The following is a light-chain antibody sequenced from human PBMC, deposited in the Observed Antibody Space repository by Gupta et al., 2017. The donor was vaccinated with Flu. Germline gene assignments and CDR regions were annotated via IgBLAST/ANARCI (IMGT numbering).Light chain of an antibody. CDR1: QSVLYSANNKNY. J-gene: IGKJ4*01. CDR3: QQYEGAPPLT. V-gene: IGKV4-1*01. Sequence: DIVMTQSPDSLAVSLGERATINCKSSQSVLYSANNKNYLAWYQQKPGQPPKLLIYWASTREAGVPDRFSGSGYGTDFTLTISSRQVEDVAVYYCQQYEGAPPLTFGGGTKVEIK. CDR2: WAS.